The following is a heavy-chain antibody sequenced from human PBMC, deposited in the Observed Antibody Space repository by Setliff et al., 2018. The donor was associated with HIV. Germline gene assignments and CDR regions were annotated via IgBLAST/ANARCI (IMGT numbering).Heavy chain of an antibody. V-gene: IGHV4-59*01. CDR1: DGSFRGYY. Sequence: SETLSLTCAVYDGSFRGYYWSWIRQPPEKGLEWIGSIFCSGNTNYNPSLKSRVTISVDKSKNQFSLKLSSVTAADTAVYYCARDPGGLYCRGTSCQGGCFDPWGQGTLVTVSS. D-gene: IGHD2-2*01. CDR3: ARDPGGLYCRGTSCQGGCFDP. CDR2: IFCSGNT. J-gene: IGHJ5*02.